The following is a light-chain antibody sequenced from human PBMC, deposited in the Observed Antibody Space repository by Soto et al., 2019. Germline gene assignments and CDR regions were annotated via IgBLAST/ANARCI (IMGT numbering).Light chain of an antibody. CDR1: QTVSRH. CDR3: QQRGNWPPGFT. CDR2: DTS. V-gene: IGKV3-11*01. J-gene: IGKJ3*01. Sequence: EIVLTQSPATLSLSPRERATLSCRASQTVSRHLAWYQQKPGQAPRLLIYDTSNRATGIPARFSGSGSGTDFTLTISGLETEDFAVYYCQQRGNWPPGFTFGPGTTVDMK.